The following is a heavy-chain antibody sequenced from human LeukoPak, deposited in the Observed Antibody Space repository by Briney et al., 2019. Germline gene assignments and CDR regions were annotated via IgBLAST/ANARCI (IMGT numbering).Heavy chain of an antibody. Sequence: SAILSLTCTVFGGSISTYYWTWIRQPPGKGLEWIGYNHYTGSTNHNPSLKSRVTMSVDTSKTQFSLKLSSVTAADTAVYYCARGRSGGDWFDSWGQGTLVTVSS. CDR1: GGSISTYY. D-gene: IGHD3-10*01. CDR2: NHYTGST. CDR3: ARGRSGGDWFDS. V-gene: IGHV4-59*01. J-gene: IGHJ5*01.